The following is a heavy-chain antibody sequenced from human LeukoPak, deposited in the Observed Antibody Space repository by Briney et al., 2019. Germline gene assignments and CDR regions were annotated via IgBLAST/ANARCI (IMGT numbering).Heavy chain of an antibody. Sequence: GGSLRLSCAASGFTLSSYWMHWVRQAPGKGLVWVSRINSDGSSTSYADSVKGRFTISRDNAKNTLYLQMNSLRAEDTAVYYCANAKSIAAHGDYWGQGTLVTVSS. CDR3: ANAKSIAAHGDY. V-gene: IGHV3-74*01. CDR2: INSDGSST. J-gene: IGHJ4*02. CDR1: GFTLSSYW. D-gene: IGHD6-6*01.